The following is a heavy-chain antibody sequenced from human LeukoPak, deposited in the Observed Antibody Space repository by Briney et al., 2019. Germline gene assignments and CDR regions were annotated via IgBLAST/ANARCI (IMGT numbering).Heavy chain of an antibody. D-gene: IGHD6-13*01. CDR3: ARGGRSSWYPYVY. V-gene: IGHV4-34*01. CDR2: INHSGST. J-gene: IGHJ4*02. Sequence: SETLSLTCAVYGGSFSGYYWSWIRQPPGKGLEWIGEINHSGSTNYNPSLKSRVTISVDTSKNQFSLKLSSVTAADTAVYYCARGGRSSWYPYVYWGQGTLVTVSS. CDR1: GGSFSGYY.